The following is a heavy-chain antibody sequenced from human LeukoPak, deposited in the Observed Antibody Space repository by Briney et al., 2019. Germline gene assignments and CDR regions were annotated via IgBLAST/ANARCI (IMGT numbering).Heavy chain of an antibody. V-gene: IGHV3-23*01. J-gene: IGHJ4*02. Sequence: GGSLRLSCAASGFTFSSYAMSWVRQAPGKGLEWVSVISVGGDTAYYADSVKGRFTISRDNSKNTLFLQMNSLRAEDTAVYYCAERTGDHRARPFDFWGQGTLVTVSS. CDR3: AERTGDHRARPFDF. D-gene: IGHD2-21*02. CDR1: GFTFSSYA. CDR2: ISVGGDTA.